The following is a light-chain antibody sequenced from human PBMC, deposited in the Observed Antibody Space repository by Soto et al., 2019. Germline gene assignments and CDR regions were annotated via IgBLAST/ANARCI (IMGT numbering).Light chain of an antibody. CDR1: QSISNY. CDR2: AAS. Sequence: DIQMTQSPSSLSASVGDRVTITCRASQSISNYLNWYQFKAVKAPKPLIYAASTLQSGVPPRFSGSGSGTDFTLTISCLQPEYFATYYCQQRYSIPVTFGQGTKVDIE. J-gene: IGKJ1*01. CDR3: QQRYSIPVT. V-gene: IGKV1-39*01.